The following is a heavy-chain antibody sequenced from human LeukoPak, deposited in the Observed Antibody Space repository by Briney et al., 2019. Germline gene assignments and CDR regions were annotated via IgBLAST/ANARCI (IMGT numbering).Heavy chain of an antibody. D-gene: IGHD4-11*01. CDR3: AKDAERGFDFSNSLQS. V-gene: IGHV3-33*06. CDR2: IWNDGSDK. CDR1: GFTFSHYA. J-gene: IGHJ4*02. Sequence: PGGSLRLSCTTSGFTFSHYAMHWVRQAPGKVLQWVAVIWNDGSDKYYGDSVKGRFTISRDNSKKTVYLQLSSLRVEDTAVYYCAKDAERGFDFSNSLQSWGQGTLVTVSS.